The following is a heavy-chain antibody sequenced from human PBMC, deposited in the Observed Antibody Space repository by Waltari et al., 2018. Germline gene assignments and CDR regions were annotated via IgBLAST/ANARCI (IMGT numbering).Heavy chain of an antibody. CDR1: GYTFTNFG. Sequence: QVQLVQSGAEVKKPGASVKVSCKASGYTFTNFGINWVRQAPGQGLEWMGWISPYNGNADYDQKLQGRVTMTTDTSTKTVHLELRSLRSDDTAVYYCARGGGPRTVVALTFDLWGQGTLVTVSS. D-gene: IGHD3-22*01. CDR3: ARGGGPRTVVALTFDL. V-gene: IGHV1-18*01. CDR2: ISPYNGNA. J-gene: IGHJ4*02.